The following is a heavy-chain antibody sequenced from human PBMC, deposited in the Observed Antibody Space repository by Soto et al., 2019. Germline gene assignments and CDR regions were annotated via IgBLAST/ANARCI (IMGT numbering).Heavy chain of an antibody. CDR1: GFTFSSYA. CDR3: ARVGYDYVWGSYSFDY. J-gene: IGHJ4*02. D-gene: IGHD3-16*01. Sequence: EVQLLESGGGLVQPGGSLRLSCAASGFTFSSYAMSWVRQAPGKGLEWVSAISGSGGSTYYADSVKGRFTISRDSSKNTLYLQMNSLRAEDTAVYYCARVGYDYVWGSYSFDYWGQGTLVTVSS. V-gene: IGHV3-23*01. CDR2: ISGSGGST.